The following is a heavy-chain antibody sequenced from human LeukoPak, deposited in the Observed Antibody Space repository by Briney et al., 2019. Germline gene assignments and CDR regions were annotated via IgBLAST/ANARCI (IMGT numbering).Heavy chain of an antibody. V-gene: IGHV1-69*13. J-gene: IGHJ4*02. D-gene: IGHD1-1*01. CDR3: ARDLADSERHVYFDY. CDR1: GGTFSSYA. CDR2: IIPIFGTA. Sequence: SVKVSCKASGGTFSSYAISGVRQAPGQGLEWMGGIIPIFGTANYAQKFQGRVTITADESTSTAYMELSSLRSEDTGVYYCARDLADSERHVYFDYWGQGTLVTVSS.